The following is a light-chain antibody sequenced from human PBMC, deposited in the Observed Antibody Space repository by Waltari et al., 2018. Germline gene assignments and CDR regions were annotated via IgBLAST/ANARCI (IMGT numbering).Light chain of an antibody. CDR3: QSADSSDTHVV. CDR1: ALPTQY. J-gene: IGLJ2*01. V-gene: IGLV3-25*03. CDR2: KDT. Sequence: SYELTQPPSVSVSPGQTARITCAGDALPTQYAYWYQQKPGQAPVLVIYKDTERPSGIPERFSGSSSGTKVTLTISGVQAEDEADYYCQSADSSDTHVVFGGGTKLTVL.